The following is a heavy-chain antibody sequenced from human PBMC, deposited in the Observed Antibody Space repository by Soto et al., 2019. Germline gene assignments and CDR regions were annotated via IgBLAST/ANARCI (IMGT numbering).Heavy chain of an antibody. D-gene: IGHD3-10*01. CDR3: ATTRGLLWFGEFTNS. CDR1: GGSISSSSYY. V-gene: IGHV4-39*01. CDR2: IYYSGST. J-gene: IGHJ5*02. Sequence: SETLSLTCTVSGGSISSSSYYWGWIRQPPGKGLEWIGSIYYSGSTYYNPSLKSRVTISVDTSKNQFSLKLSSVTAADTAVYYCATTRGLLWFGEFTNSWGQGTLVTVSS.